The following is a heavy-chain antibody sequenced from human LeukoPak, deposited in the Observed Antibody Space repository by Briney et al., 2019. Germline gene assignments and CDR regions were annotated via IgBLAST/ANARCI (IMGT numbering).Heavy chain of an antibody. V-gene: IGHV3-7*01. CDR2: IKQDGSEK. Sequence: GGSLRLSCAASGFTFSSYWMSWVRQAPGKGLEWVANIKQDGSEKYYVDSVKGRFTISRDNAKNSLYLQMNSLRAEDTAVYYCAREGVYWVAGWDYWGQGTLVTVSS. CDR1: GFTFSSYW. D-gene: IGHD5/OR15-5a*01. CDR3: AREGVYWVAGWDY. J-gene: IGHJ4*02.